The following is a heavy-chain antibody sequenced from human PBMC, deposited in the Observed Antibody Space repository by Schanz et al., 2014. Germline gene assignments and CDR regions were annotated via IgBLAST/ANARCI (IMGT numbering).Heavy chain of an antibody. V-gene: IGHV3-21*04. CDR2: ISSSSSYI. CDR1: GFTFSSYS. CDR3: AKQIHYDILTVTRN. J-gene: IGHJ4*02. Sequence: EVQLVESGGGLVKPGGSLRLSCAASGFTFSSYSMNWVRQAPGKGLEWVSSISSSSSYIYYADSVKGRFTISRDNAKNSMYLHMKSLRGEDTAVYDCAKQIHYDILTVTRNWGQGTLVTVSS. D-gene: IGHD3-9*01.